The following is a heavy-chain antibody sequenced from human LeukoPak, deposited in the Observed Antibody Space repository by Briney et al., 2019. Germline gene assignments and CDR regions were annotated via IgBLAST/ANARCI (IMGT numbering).Heavy chain of an antibody. D-gene: IGHD2-2*02. J-gene: IGHJ6*03. Sequence: GASVKVSCEASGYTFTSYGISWVRQAPGQGLEWMGWISAYNGNTNYAQKLQGRVTMTTDTSTSTAYMELRSLRSDDTAVYYCARARGAVVPAAISVYMDVWGKGTTVTVSS. CDR3: ARARGAVVPAAISVYMDV. CDR1: GYTFTSYG. V-gene: IGHV1-18*01. CDR2: ISAYNGNT.